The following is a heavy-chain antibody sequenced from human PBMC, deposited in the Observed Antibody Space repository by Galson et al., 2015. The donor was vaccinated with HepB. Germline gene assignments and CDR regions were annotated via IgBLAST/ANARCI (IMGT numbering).Heavy chain of an antibody. D-gene: IGHD6-13*01. CDR2: IKQDGSEK. CDR1: GFTFSNYR. V-gene: IGHV3-7*01. Sequence: SLRLSCAASGFTFSNYRMSWVRQAPGKGLEWVANIKQDGSEKYYVDSVKGRFTISRDNAKNTLYLQMNSLRAEDTAVYYCARYVSWDGAFDIWGQGTMVTVSS. CDR3: ARYVSWDGAFDI. J-gene: IGHJ3*02.